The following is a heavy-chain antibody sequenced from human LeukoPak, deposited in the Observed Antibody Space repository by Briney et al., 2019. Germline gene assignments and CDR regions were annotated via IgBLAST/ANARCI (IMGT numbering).Heavy chain of an antibody. CDR1: GYTFTNYV. CDR2: INTGNGNT. CDR3: ARGDYYYDSSGYAA. J-gene: IGHJ5*02. Sequence: ASVKVSCKASGYTFTNYVMHWVRQAPGQRLEWMGWINTGNGNTKYSQEFQGRVTITRDTSANTAYMELSSLRSEDMAVYYCARGDYYYDSSGYAAWGQGTLVTVSS. V-gene: IGHV1-3*03. D-gene: IGHD3-22*01.